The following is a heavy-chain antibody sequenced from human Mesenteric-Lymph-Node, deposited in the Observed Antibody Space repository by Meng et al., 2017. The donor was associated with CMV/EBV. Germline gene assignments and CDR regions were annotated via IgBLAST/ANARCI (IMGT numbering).Heavy chain of an antibody. CDR3: AKDHQTHYDFWSGYVDY. Sequence: GESLKISCAASGFTFSSYAMSWVRQAPGKGLEWVSVIYSGGSSTYYADSVKGRFTISRDNSKNTLYLQMNSLRAEDTAVYYCAKDHQTHYDFWSGYVDYWGQGTLVTVSS. D-gene: IGHD3-3*01. CDR2: IYSGGSST. V-gene: IGHV3-23*03. CDR1: GFTFSSYA. J-gene: IGHJ4*02.